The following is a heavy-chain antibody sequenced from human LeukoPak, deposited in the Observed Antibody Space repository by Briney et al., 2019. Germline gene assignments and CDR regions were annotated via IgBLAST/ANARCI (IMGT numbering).Heavy chain of an antibody. D-gene: IGHD3-22*01. Sequence: GGSLRLSCAASGFTFSDYYMSWIRQAPGKGLEWVSYISSSSSYTNYADSVKGRFTISRDNAKNSLYLQMNSLRAEDTAVYYCAREGGYKASDIWSQGTMVTVSS. J-gene: IGHJ3*02. CDR3: AREGGYKASDI. CDR2: ISSSSSYT. CDR1: GFTFSDYY. V-gene: IGHV3-11*06.